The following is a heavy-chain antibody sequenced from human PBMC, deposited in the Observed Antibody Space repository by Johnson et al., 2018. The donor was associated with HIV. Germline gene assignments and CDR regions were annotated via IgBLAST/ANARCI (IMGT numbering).Heavy chain of an antibody. D-gene: IGHD6-13*01. Sequence: VQLVESVGGLVQPGGSLRLSCAASGFTFDDYGVSWVRQAPGKGLEWVSGINWNGGSTGYADSVKGRFTISRDNSKYTVYLQMNSLRVEDTAVYYCARDGTSRGGAFDIWGQGTMVTVSS. CDR3: ARDGTSRGGAFDI. CDR1: GFTFDDYG. J-gene: IGHJ3*02. V-gene: IGHV3-20*04. CDR2: INWNGGST.